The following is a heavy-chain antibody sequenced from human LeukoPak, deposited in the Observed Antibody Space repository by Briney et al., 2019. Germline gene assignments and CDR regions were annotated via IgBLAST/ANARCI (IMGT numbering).Heavy chain of an antibody. CDR1: GFTFSSYS. D-gene: IGHD6-19*01. V-gene: IGHV3-21*01. Sequence: GSLRLSCAASGFTFSSYSMDWARQAPGKGLEWVSSISSSSSYIYYADSVKGRFTISRDNAKNSLYLQMNSLRAEDTAVYYCARETYSSGWTFFDYWGQGTLVTVSS. J-gene: IGHJ4*02. CDR3: ARETYSSGWTFFDY. CDR2: ISSSSSYI.